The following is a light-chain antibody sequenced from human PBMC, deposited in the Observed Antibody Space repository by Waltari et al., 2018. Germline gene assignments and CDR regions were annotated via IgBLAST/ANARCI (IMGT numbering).Light chain of an antibody. J-gene: IGKJ1*01. CDR3: QQYYRSRT. CDR1: QRVFYRSDNKNY. CDR2: WAS. V-gene: IGKV4-1*01. Sequence: DIVITQSPDSLAVSLGERATIDCKSSQRVFYRSDNKNYLAWYQHKPGQPPKLLFYWASTRESGVPDRFSASGSGTDFTLTINNLQAEDVAVYYCQQYYRSRTFGQGTKVEIK.